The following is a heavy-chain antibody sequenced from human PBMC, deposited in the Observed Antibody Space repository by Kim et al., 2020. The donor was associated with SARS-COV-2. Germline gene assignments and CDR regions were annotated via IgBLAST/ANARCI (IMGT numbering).Heavy chain of an antibody. D-gene: IGHD5-18*01. V-gene: IGHV3-30-3*01. Sequence: GGSLRLSCAASGFTFSSYAMHWVRQAPGKGLEWVAVISYDGSNKYYADSVKGRFTISRDNSKNTLYLQMNSLRAEDTAVYYCARATRESSYLYYYYGMDVWGQGTTVTVSS. CDR2: ISYDGSNK. CDR3: ARATRESSYLYYYYGMDV. CDR1: GFTFSSYA. J-gene: IGHJ6*02.